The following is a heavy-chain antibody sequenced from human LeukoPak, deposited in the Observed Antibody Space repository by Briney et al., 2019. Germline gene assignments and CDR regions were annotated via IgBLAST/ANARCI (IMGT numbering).Heavy chain of an antibody. V-gene: IGHV5-51*01. CDR3: AKTLHRSYYFNDAFDI. Sequence: GESLKISCKGSGYSFTSYWIGWVRQMPGKGLEWMGIIYPGDSDTRYSPSFQGQVTISADKSINTAYLQWSSLKASDTAMYYCAKTLHRSYYFNDAFDIWGQGTMVTVSS. CDR2: IYPGDSDT. J-gene: IGHJ3*02. CDR1: GYSFTSYW. D-gene: IGHD3-10*01.